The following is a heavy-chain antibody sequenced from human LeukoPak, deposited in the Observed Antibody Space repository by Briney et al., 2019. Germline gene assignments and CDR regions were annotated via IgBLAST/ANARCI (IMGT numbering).Heavy chain of an antibody. J-gene: IGHJ4*02. CDR3: ARFLFGYYDSSGYDY. CDR2: IYYSGST. CDR1: GGSISSYY. D-gene: IGHD3-22*01. Sequence: SETLSLTCTVSGGSISSYYWSWIRQPPGKGLEWIGYIYYSGSTNYNPSLKSRVTISVDTSKNQFSLKLSSVTAADTAVYYCARFLFGYYDSSGYDYWGQGTLVTVSS. V-gene: IGHV4-59*12.